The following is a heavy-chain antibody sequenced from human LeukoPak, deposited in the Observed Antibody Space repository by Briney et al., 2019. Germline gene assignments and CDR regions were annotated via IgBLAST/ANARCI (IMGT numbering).Heavy chain of an antibody. CDR2: TSYDGSNE. V-gene: IGHV3-30*18. CDR1: GVTLSSYG. CDR3: AKDSSRWAFDY. D-gene: IGHD6-13*01. Sequence: GGSLRLSCTGSGVTLSSYGMHWVRQAPGKGLEWVAVTSYDGSNEYYADSVRGRFTISRDTSENTVYLQMNSLTTEDTAVYYCAKDSSRWAFDYWGQGTLVTVSS. J-gene: IGHJ4*02.